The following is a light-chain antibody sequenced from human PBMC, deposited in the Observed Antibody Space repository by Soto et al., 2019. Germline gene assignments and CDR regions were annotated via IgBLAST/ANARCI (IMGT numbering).Light chain of an antibody. V-gene: IGKV1-12*01. Sequence: DIQMTQSPSSVSAFVGDRVIITCRASQGISRSLAWYQQKSGEAPKLLIYAASNLQSGVPSRFSGSGSGTAFTLTITRLQPEDFAAYYCQQANSFPFTFGPGTKVDIK. CDR1: QGISRS. J-gene: IGKJ3*01. CDR3: QQANSFPFT. CDR2: AAS.